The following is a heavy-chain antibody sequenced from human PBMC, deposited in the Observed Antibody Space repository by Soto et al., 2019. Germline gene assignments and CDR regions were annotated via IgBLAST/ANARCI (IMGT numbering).Heavy chain of an antibody. D-gene: IGHD3-10*01. CDR3: ARGIRWFDP. CDR2: INHSGST. CDR1: GGSFSGYY. Sequence: PSETLSLTCAVYGGSFSGYYWSWIRQPPGKGLEWIGEINHSGSTNYNPSLKSRVTISVDTSKNQFSLKLSSVTAADTAVYYCARGIRWFDPWGQGTLVTVSS. J-gene: IGHJ5*02. V-gene: IGHV4-34*01.